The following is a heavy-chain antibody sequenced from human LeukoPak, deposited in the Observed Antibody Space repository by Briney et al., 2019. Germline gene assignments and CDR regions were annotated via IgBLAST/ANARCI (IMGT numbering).Heavy chain of an antibody. J-gene: IGHJ4*02. CDR2: IYGDDDK. CDR3: AHSLRSGRIPDPFDY. D-gene: IGHD3-10*02. Sequence: ASGPTLVNPTQTLTLTCTFSGFSLSTSGVGVGWIRQPPGKALEWLALIYGDDDKCYSPSLNSRLTNTKDTSKNQVVLTMTNMDPVDTATYYCAHSLRSGRIPDPFDYWGQGTLVTVSS. CDR1: GFSLSTSGVG. V-gene: IGHV2-5*02.